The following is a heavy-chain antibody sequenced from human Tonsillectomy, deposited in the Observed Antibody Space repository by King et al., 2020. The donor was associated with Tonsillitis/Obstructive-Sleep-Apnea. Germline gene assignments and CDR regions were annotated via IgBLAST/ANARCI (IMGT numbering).Heavy chain of an antibody. CDR3: AKGGYSGYVDY. J-gene: IGHJ4*02. V-gene: IGHV3-9*01. CDR2: ISWNSGSI. D-gene: IGHD1-26*01. Sequence: VQLVESGGGLVQPGRSLRLSCVASGFRFEDYAMHWVRQAPGKGLEWVSGISWNSGSIGYADSVKGRFTISIDNAKNSLYLQMNSLRAEDTALYFCAKGGYSGYVDYWGQGTLVTVSS. CDR1: GFRFEDYA.